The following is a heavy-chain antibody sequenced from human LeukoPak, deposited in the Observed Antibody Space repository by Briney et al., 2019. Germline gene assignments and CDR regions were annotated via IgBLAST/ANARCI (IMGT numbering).Heavy chain of an antibody. CDR3: ARKTGYYIDY. Sequence: GGSLRLSCAASGFTFSSYAMHWVRQAPGKGLEWVAVISYDGSNKYYADSVKGRFTISRDNSKNTPYLQMNSLRAEDTAVYYCARKTGYYIDYWGQGTLVTVSS. CDR2: ISYDGSNK. CDR1: GFTFSSYA. J-gene: IGHJ4*02. V-gene: IGHV3-30-3*01. D-gene: IGHD3-9*01.